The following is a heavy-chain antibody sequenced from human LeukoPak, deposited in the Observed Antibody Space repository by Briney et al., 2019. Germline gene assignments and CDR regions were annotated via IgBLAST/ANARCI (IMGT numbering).Heavy chain of an antibody. CDR1: GGTFSSYA. V-gene: IGHV1-69*01. J-gene: IGHJ6*03. CDR2: IIPIFGTA. CDR3: ARLPNYYYYMDV. Sequence: SVKVSCKASGGTFSSYAISWVRQAPGQGLEWMGGIIPIFGTANYAQKFQGRVTITADESTSTAYMELSSLRSEDTAVYYCARLPNYYYYMDVWGKGTTVTISS.